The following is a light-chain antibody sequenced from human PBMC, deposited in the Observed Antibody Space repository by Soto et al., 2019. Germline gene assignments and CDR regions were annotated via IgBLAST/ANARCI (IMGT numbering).Light chain of an antibody. J-gene: IGLJ6*01. CDR2: DDS. V-gene: IGLV3-21*02. Sequence: YELTQPPSVSLAPGQTARITCGGNNIGSKSVHWYHRKPCQAPVLVVYDDSDRPSGIPERFSGPNSGNTATLTISRVEAGDEGDYYCPVCDSSSPNYVIGSGTKDTV. CDR3: PVCDSSSPNYV. CDR1: NIGSKS.